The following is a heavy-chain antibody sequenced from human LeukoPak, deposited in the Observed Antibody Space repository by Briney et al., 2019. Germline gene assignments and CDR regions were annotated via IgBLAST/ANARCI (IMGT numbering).Heavy chain of an antibody. Sequence: GESLKISCKGSGYSFTSYWIGWVRQMPGKGLEWMGIIYPGDSDTRYSPSFQGQVTISADKSISTAYLQWSSLKASDTAMYYCARQNVDTAMVTPLDYYYMDVWGKGTTVTVSS. J-gene: IGHJ6*03. CDR1: GYSFTSYW. D-gene: IGHD5-18*01. CDR3: ARQNVDTAMVTPLDYYYMDV. V-gene: IGHV5-51*01. CDR2: IYPGDSDT.